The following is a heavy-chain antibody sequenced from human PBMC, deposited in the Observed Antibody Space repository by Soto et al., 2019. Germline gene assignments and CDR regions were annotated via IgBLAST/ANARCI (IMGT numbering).Heavy chain of an antibody. CDR3: ARIEMASIK. CDR2: IYYTGST. J-gene: IGHJ4*02. CDR1: GASIRRGGYY. Sequence: SETLSLTCSVSGASIRRGGYYWSWLRQSPGKGLEWIGHIYYTGSTFYSPSLKSRLTISLDTSKNQFSLDLRSVTAADTAMYYCARIEMASIKWGRGTLVTVSS. V-gene: IGHV4-31*03.